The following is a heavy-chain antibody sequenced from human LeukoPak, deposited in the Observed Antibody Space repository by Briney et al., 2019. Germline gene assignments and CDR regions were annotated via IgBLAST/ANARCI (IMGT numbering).Heavy chain of an antibody. D-gene: IGHD3-3*01. CDR2: INSDGGST. CDR1: GFTFSSYW. Sequence: GGSLRLSCAASGFTFSSYWMHWVRQAPGKGLVWVSRINSDGGSTSYADSVKGRFPISRDNAKNTLDLQMNSLRAEDTAVYYCARSRGLLLPDYWGQGTLVTVSS. CDR3: ARSRGLLLPDY. J-gene: IGHJ4*02. V-gene: IGHV3-74*01.